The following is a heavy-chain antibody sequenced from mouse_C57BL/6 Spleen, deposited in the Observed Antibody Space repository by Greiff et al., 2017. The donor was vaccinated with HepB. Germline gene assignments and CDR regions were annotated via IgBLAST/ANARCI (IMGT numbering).Heavy chain of an antibody. CDR2: IDPETGGT. Sequence: QVQLKESGAELVRPGASVTLSCKASGYTFTDYEMHWVKQTPVHGLEWIGAIDPETGGTAYNQKFKGKAILTADKSSSTAYMELRSLPSEDSAVYYCTRGGSFDYWGQGTTLTVSS. V-gene: IGHV1-15*01. CDR3: TRGGSFDY. CDR1: GYTFTDYE. J-gene: IGHJ2*01.